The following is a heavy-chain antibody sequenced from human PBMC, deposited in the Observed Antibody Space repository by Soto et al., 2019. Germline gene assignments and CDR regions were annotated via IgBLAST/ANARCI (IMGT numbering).Heavy chain of an antibody. CDR2: IIPLLGTP. J-gene: IGHJ4*02. V-gene: IGHV1-69*10. Sequence: ASVKVSCKASGGSFRNAALSWVRQAPGQGLEWVGGIIPLLGTPNYARKFQGTVTITADKSTATAYMELSNLKAEDTALYYCARGRGQFGSSYYFDYWGQGTLVTVSS. D-gene: IGHD3-16*01. CDR3: ARGRGQFGSSYYFDY. CDR1: GGSFRNAA.